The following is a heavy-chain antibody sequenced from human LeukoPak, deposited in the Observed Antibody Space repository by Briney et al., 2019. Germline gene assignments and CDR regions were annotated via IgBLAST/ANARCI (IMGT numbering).Heavy chain of an antibody. J-gene: IGHJ4*02. CDR3: AREGSMGCSSTSCIRLIWY. Sequence: SETLSLTCTVSGGSISSYYWSWIRQPAGKGLEWIGRIYTSGSTNYNPSLKSRVTMSVDTSKNQFSLKLSSVTAADTAVYYCAREGSMGCSSTSCIRLIWYWGQGTLVTASS. V-gene: IGHV4-4*07. D-gene: IGHD2-2*01. CDR2: IYTSGST. CDR1: GGSISSYY.